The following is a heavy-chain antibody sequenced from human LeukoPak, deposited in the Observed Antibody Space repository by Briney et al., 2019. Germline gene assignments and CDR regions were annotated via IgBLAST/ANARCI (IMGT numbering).Heavy chain of an antibody. V-gene: IGHV4-39*01. CDR3: ARHGRSGYYDSSGYSDY. Sequence: PSETLSLTCTVSGGSISSSSYYWGWTRQPPGKGLEWIGSIYYSGSIYYNPSLKSRVTISVDTSKNQFSLKLSSVTAADTAVYYCARHGRSGYYDSSGYSDYWGQGTLVTVSS. D-gene: IGHD3-22*01. J-gene: IGHJ4*02. CDR1: GGSISSSSYY. CDR2: IYYSGSI.